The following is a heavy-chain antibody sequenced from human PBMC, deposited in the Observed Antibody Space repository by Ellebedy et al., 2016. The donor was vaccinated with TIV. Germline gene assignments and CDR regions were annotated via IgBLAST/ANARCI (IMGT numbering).Heavy chain of an antibody. J-gene: IGHJ4*02. CDR2: ISSTSSYI. V-gene: IGHV3-21*06. CDR1: GFTFSTYT. Sequence: GESLKISCVGSGFTFSTYTVNWVRQAPGKGLEWVSSISSTSSYIYYADSVKGRFTISRDNAKNSLYLEMNSLRAEDTAVYYCVRGGGWVADYWGQGTLVTVSS. D-gene: IGHD1-26*01. CDR3: VRGGGWVADY.